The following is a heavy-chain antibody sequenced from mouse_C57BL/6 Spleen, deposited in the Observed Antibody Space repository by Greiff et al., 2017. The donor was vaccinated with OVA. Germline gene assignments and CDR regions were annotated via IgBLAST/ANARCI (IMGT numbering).Heavy chain of an antibody. Sequence: VMLVESGAELMKPGASVKLSCKATGYTFTGYWIEWVKQRPGHGLEWIGEILPGSGSTNYNEKFKGKATFTADTSSNTAYMQLSSLTAEDSAIYYCASGLYDGYYLLDYWGKGTTLTVSS. J-gene: IGHJ2*01. CDR1: GYTFTGYW. CDR3: ASGLYDGYYLLDY. V-gene: IGHV1-9*01. CDR2: ILPGSGST. D-gene: IGHD2-3*01.